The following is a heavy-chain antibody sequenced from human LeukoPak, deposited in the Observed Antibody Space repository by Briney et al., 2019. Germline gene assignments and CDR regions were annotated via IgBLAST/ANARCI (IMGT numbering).Heavy chain of an antibody. CDR2: ISGSGGST. CDR1: GFTFSSYG. CDR3: AKGGGYDSSGYQVHY. J-gene: IGHJ4*02. V-gene: IGHV3-23*01. D-gene: IGHD3-22*01. Sequence: GGTLRLSCAASGFTFSSYGMSWVRQAPGKGLEWVSAISGSGGSTYCADSVKGRFTISRDNSKNTLYLQMNSLRAEDTAVYYCAKGGGYDSSGYQVHYWGQGTLVTVSS.